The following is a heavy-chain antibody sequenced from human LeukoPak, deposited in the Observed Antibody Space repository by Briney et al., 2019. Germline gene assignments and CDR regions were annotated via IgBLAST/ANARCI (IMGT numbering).Heavy chain of an antibody. CDR2: IRYDGSNK. Sequence: GGSLRLSCAASGFTFSSYGMHWVRQAPGKGLEWVAFIRYDGSNKYYADSVKGRFTISRDNSKNTLYLQMNSLRAEDTAVYYCAKVPESGYDSSGAFDIWGQGTMVTVSS. CDR3: AKVPESGYDSSGAFDI. CDR1: GFTFSSYG. D-gene: IGHD5-12*01. V-gene: IGHV3-30*02. J-gene: IGHJ3*02.